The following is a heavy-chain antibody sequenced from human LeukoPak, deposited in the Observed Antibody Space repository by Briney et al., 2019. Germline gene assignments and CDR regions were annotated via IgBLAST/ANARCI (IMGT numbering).Heavy chain of an antibody. CDR1: GGSISSYY. CDR3: ARDGDYDFWSGYSTPFVY. D-gene: IGHD3-3*01. Sequence: SETMSLTCTVSGGSISSYYWSWIRKPPGKGLEWIGYIYYSGSTNYNPSLKSRVTISVDTSKNQFSLKLSSVTAADTAVYYCARDGDYDFWSGYSTPFVYWGQGTLVTVSS. CDR2: IYYSGST. J-gene: IGHJ4*02. V-gene: IGHV4-59*01.